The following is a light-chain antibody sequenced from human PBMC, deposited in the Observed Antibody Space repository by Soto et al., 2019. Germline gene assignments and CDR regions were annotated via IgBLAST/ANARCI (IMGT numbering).Light chain of an antibody. CDR2: GAS. J-gene: IGKJ1*01. CDR1: QTISSTY. V-gene: IGKV3-20*01. CDR3: QQYGNSVWT. Sequence: EIVLTQSPGTLSLSPGERATLSCRASQTISSTYLALYQQRPGQAPRLLIYGASSRATGIPDRFSGSGSGTDFSLTISRLEPEDFAMYYCQQYGNSVWTFGQGTKVEI.